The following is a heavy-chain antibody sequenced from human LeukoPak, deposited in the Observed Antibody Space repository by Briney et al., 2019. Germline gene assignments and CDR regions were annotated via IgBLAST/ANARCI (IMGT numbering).Heavy chain of an antibody. V-gene: IGHV4-59*01. D-gene: IGHD1-26*01. Sequence: EPSETLSLTCSFSGDSISTCYWSWIRQCPGKGLEWIGHIYSSGNTDYNSSLKSRVTISVDTSKSQFSLRLSSVTATDTAVYYCARLRWQLVGPYFDYWGQGILVTVSS. CDR1: GDSISTCY. CDR2: IYSSGNT. CDR3: ARLRWQLVGPYFDY. J-gene: IGHJ4*02.